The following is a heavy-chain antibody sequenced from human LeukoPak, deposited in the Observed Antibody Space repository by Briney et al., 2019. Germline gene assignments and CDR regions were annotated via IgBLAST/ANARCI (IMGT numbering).Heavy chain of an antibody. V-gene: IGHV4-34*01. Sequence: SETLSLTCAVYGGSFSDYYWSWIRQPPGKGLEWIGEINHSGSTNYNPSLKSRVTISVDTSKNQFSLKLSSVTAADTAVYYCASGQVRYPSWGQGTLVTV. J-gene: IGHJ5*02. CDR2: INHSGST. CDR3: ASGQVRYPS. CDR1: GGSFSDYY. D-gene: IGHD2-2*02.